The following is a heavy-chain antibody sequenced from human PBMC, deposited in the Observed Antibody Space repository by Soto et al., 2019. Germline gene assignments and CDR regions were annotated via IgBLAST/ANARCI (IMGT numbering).Heavy chain of an antibody. J-gene: IGHJ5*02. CDR2: IYYSAST. D-gene: IGHD6-13*01. CDR3: ARHKRRGVHQQVEIDP. V-gene: IGHV4-39*01. CDR1: GDSIRSSHYL. Sequence: QLQLQESGPRLVQPSETLSLTCTVSGDSIRSSHYLWGWIRQPPGKGLEWLGNIYYSASTYYNPSLKSRVTISVDTSKNQFYLKMTSVTAADTAVYYCARHKRRGVHQQVEIDPWGQGILVTVSS.